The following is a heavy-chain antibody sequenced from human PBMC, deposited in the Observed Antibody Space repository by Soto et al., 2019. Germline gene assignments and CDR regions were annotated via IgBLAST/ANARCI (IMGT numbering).Heavy chain of an antibody. CDR2: IYPGDSDT. V-gene: IGHV5-51*01. D-gene: IGHD1-20*01. J-gene: IGHJ5*02. CDR1: GCSFISYW. CDR3: ARHLYNWNVYWFDP. Sequence: PGESLKISCKGSGCSFISYWIVWVRQMPGKGLEWMGIIYPGDSDTRYSPSFQGQVTIPADKSISTAYLQWSSLKASDTAMYYCARHLYNWNVYWFDPWGQGTLVTVSS.